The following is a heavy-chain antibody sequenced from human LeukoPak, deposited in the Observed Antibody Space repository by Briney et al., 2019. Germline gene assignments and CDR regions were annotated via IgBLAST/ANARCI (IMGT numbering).Heavy chain of an antibody. D-gene: IGHD5-18*01. V-gene: IGHV5-51*01. CDR3: ARRGEAMDPFDY. CDR1: GYSFTSYW. Sequence: GESLKISCKDSGYSFTSYWIGWVRQMPGKGLEWMGIIYPGDSDTRYSPSLQGQVTISADKSINTSYLQWSSLKASDTAIYYCARRGEAMDPFDYWGQGTLVTVSS. J-gene: IGHJ4*02. CDR2: IYPGDSDT.